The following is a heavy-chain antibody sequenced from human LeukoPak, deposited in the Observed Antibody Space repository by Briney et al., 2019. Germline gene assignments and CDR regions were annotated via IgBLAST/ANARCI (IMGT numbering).Heavy chain of an antibody. CDR2: IYYSGST. V-gene: IGHV4-31*11. CDR1: GGSFSGYY. Sequence: SETPSLTCAVYGGSFSGYYWSWIRQHPGKGLEWIGYIYYSGSTYYNPSLKSRVTISVDTSKNQFSLKLSSVTAADTAVYYCARDRHGYFDYWGQGTLVTVSS. CDR3: ARDRHGYFDY. J-gene: IGHJ4*02.